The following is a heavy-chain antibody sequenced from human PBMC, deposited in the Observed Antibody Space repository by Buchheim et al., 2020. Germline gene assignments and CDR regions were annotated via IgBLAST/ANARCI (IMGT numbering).Heavy chain of an antibody. D-gene: IGHD6-6*01. CDR1: GFTFSSYG. Sequence: QVQLVESGGGVVQPGRSLRLSCAASGFTFSSYGMHWVRQAPGKGLEWVAVISYDGSNKYYADSVKGRFTISRDNSKNTLYLQMNSLRAEDTAVYYCAKDMEVGQLANPFDYWGQGTL. V-gene: IGHV3-30*18. J-gene: IGHJ4*02. CDR2: ISYDGSNK. CDR3: AKDMEVGQLANPFDY.